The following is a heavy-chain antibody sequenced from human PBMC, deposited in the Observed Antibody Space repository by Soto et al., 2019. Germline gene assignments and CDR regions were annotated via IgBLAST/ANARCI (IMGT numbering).Heavy chain of an antibody. Sequence: SETLSLTCTVSGGSISSYYWSWIRQPPGKGLEWIGYIYHSGSTNYSPSLKSRVTISLDTSKNQFSLKVSSATAADTAVYYCARHSNRNYGLYYFDYWGLGALVTVSS. CDR3: ARHSNRNYGLYYFDY. D-gene: IGHD4-4*01. CDR2: IYHSGST. J-gene: IGHJ4*02. V-gene: IGHV4-59*08. CDR1: GGSISSYY.